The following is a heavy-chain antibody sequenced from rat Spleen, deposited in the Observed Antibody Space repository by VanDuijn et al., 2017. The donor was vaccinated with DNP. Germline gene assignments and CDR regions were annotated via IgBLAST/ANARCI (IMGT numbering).Heavy chain of an antibody. CDR1: GFTFSAYY. CDR2: IRYDDGST. Sequence: EVQLVESGGDLVQPGRSLKLSCAASGFTFSAYYMAWVRQAPTKGLEWVAYIRYDDGSTYYGDSVKGRFAISRDNAKSTLYLQMNSLRSEDSATYYCARPDYWGQGVMVTVSS. CDR3: ARPDY. J-gene: IGHJ2*01. V-gene: IGHV5-22*01.